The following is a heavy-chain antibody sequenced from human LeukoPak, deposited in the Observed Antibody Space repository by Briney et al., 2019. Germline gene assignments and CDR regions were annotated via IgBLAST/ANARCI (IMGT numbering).Heavy chain of an antibody. CDR3: ARDGSLPDY. V-gene: IGHV3-7*01. J-gene: IGHJ4*02. CDR2: IKPDGSEK. Sequence: GGSLRLSCAASGFTFSSYWMNWVRQAPGKGLEWVANIKPDGSEKYYVDSVEGRFTISRDNAKNSLYLQMDSLRAEDTAVYYCARDGSLPDYWGQGTLVTVSS. CDR1: GFTFSSYW.